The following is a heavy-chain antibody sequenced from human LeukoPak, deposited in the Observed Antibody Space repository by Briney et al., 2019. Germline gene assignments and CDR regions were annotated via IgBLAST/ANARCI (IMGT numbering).Heavy chain of an antibody. CDR2: IDPSDSDA. CDR3: AILNHPDGRVY. CDR1: GYRFNSYW. Sequence: GESLKISCKGSGYRFNSYWVSWVRQMPGKGLEWMGGIDPSDSDANYSPSFQGHVTFSVDKSITTAFLQWSSLKASDTAIYFCAILNHPDGRVYWGQGTLVTVSS. D-gene: IGHD5-24*01. V-gene: IGHV5-10-1*01. J-gene: IGHJ4*02.